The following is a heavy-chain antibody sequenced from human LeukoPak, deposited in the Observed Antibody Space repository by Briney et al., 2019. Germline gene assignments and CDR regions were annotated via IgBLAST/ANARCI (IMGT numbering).Heavy chain of an antibody. J-gene: IGHJ4*02. CDR3: AKAPPWIQQRDPLVY. V-gene: IGHV3-30*18. CDR2: ISYDGSNK. CDR1: GFTFSSYG. Sequence: GGSLRLSCAASGFTFSSYGMHWVRQAPGKGLEWVAVISYDGSNKYYADSVKGRFTISRDNSKNTLYLQMNSLRAEDTAVYYCAKAPPWIQQRDPLVYWGQGTLVTVSS. D-gene: IGHD5-18*01.